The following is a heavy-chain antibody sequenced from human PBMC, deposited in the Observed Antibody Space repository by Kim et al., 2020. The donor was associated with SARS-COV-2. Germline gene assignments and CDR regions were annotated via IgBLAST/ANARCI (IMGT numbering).Heavy chain of an antibody. V-gene: IGHV3-11*01. CDR1: GFTFSDYY. J-gene: IGHJ5*02. CDR2: ISGGADHI. CDR3: ARGWQAAARGNWSDR. D-gene: IGHD6-6*01. Sequence: GGSLRLSCAASGFTFSDYYMSWIRQAPGKGLEWISYISGGADHIYYGDSVKGRFTISRDNAKKSLYLQMNSLRAEDTAVYHCARGWQAAARGNWSDRWG.